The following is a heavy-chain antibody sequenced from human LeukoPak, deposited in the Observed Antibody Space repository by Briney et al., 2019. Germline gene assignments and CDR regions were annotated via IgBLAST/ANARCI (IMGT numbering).Heavy chain of an antibody. J-gene: IGHJ4*02. CDR3: ARGALYPKN. Sequence: SETLSLTCAVSGGSLSSGGYSWRWLRQPPGKGLEWIGYIYHSGSTYYNPSLKSRVTISVDRSKNQFSLKLSSVTAADTAVYYCARGALYPKNWGQGTLVTVSS. D-gene: IGHD2-2*02. CDR1: GGSLSSGGYS. V-gene: IGHV4-30-2*01. CDR2: IYHSGST.